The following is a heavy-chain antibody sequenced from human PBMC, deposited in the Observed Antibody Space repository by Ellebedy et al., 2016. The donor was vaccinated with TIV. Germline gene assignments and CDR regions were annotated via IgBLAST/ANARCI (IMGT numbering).Heavy chain of an antibody. D-gene: IGHD5/OR15-5a*01. Sequence: AASVKVSCKTSGYTFTDYYIHWVRQAPGQGLEWMAWINPNSGGTNYAQKFQGRVTVPRDTSTSTAFLELSRLRSDDTAVYYCTRDLTNIVSGDYWGQGTLVTVSS. V-gene: IGHV1-2*02. CDR3: TRDLTNIVSGDY. CDR2: INPNSGGT. J-gene: IGHJ4*02. CDR1: GYTFTDYY.